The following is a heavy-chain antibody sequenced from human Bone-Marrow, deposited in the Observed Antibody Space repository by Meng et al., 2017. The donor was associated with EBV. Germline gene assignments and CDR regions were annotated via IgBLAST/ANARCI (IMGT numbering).Heavy chain of an antibody. V-gene: IGHV3-23*04. D-gene: IGHD6-13*01. CDR1: GFTFSTYA. Sequence: VQLVGSGGGLDQPGGSLRLSCTASGFTFSTYARRLVRQAPGVSTISGSGGGTYYAESVKGRFTVSRDNSKNTLFVQLNTLRAEDTAVYYCARGSSWYNWFDPWGQGTLVTVSS. CDR2: ISGSGGGT. CDR3: ARGSSWYNWFDP. J-gene: IGHJ5*02.